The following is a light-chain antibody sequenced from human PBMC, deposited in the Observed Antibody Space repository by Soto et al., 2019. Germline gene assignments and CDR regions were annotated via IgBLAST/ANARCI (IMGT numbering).Light chain of an antibody. V-gene: IGLV1-44*01. CDR1: SSNIGSNP. J-gene: IGLJ2*01. Sequence: QSVLTQPPSASGTPGQRVTISCSGTSSNIGSNPVNWYQHLPGTAPKLLIYRNKQRPSGVPDRFSGYKSGTSASLAISVLQSEYEADYYCAAWDDSLSVVFGGGTKLTVL. CDR2: RNK. CDR3: AAWDDSLSVV.